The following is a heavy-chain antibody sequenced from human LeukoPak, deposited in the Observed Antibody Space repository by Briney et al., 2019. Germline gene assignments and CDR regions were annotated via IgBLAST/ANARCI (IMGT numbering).Heavy chain of an antibody. J-gene: IGHJ3*02. Sequence: GGSLRLSCADSGFTFNNAWMSWVRQAPGKGLEWVGRIKSKTDGGTTDYAAPVKGRFTISRDDSKNTLYLQMNSLKTEDTAVYYCTTDARVDPLYDSSALDAFDIWGQGTMVTVSS. CDR2: IKSKTDGGTT. V-gene: IGHV3-15*01. D-gene: IGHD3-22*01. CDR1: GFTFNNAW. CDR3: TTDARVDPLYDSSALDAFDI.